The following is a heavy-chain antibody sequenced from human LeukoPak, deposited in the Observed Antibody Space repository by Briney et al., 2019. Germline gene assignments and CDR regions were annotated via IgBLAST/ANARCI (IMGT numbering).Heavy chain of an antibody. J-gene: IGHJ4*02. CDR3: ARHGASYYFEY. Sequence: GESLKISCKGSEYSFTSYWIAWVRQMPGKGLECMGIIYPGDSDTRYSPSFQGQVTISADKSISTAYLQWSSLKASDTAMYYCARHGASYYFEYWGQGTLVTVSS. CDR1: EYSFTSYW. CDR2: IYPGDSDT. V-gene: IGHV5-51*01.